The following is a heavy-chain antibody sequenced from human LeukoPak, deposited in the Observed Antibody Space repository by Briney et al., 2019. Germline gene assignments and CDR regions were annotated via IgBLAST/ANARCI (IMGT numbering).Heavy chain of an antibody. CDR2: ISGSGGST. CDR1: GFTFSSYA. CDR3: ARDGDIVLMVYAPYYFDY. J-gene: IGHJ4*02. Sequence: PGGSLRLSCAASGFTFSSYAMSWVRQAPGKGLEWVSAISGSGGSTYYADSVKGRFTISRDNSKNTLYLQMNSLRAEDTAVYYCARDGDIVLMVYAPYYFDYWGQGTLVTVSS. D-gene: IGHD2-8*01. V-gene: IGHV3-23*01.